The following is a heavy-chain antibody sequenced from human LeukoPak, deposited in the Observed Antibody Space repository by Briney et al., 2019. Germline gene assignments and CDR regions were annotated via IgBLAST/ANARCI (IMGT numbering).Heavy chain of an antibody. D-gene: IGHD6-6*01. J-gene: IGHJ4*02. V-gene: IGHV3-23*01. CDR3: ARGLYSSSP. CDR1: GFTFSNYA. Sequence: GGSLRLSCAASGFTFSNYAMNWVRQAPGKGLEWVSPISGSGGSTYYADSVKGRFTISRDNSKNTLYLQVNSLRAEDTAVYYCARGLYSSSPWGQGILVTVSS. CDR2: ISGSGGST.